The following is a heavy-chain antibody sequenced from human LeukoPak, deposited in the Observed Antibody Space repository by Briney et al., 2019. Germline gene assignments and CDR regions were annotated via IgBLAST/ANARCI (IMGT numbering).Heavy chain of an antibody. CDR2: TNSNGHT. D-gene: IGHD6-13*01. J-gene: IGHJ5*02. CDR1: SYSLSSGYY. CDR3: AREAAGGHNWFDP. Sequence: SETLSLTCTVSSYSLSSGYYWTWLLQPPGEGLEWIGSTNSNGHTYYSPSLKSRVSISVDTSKNQFSLRLTSVTAADTAVYYCAREAAGGHNWFDPWGQGTLVTVSS. V-gene: IGHV4-38-2*02.